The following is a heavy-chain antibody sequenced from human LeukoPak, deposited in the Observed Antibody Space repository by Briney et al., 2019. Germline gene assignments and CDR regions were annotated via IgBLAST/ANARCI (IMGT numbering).Heavy chain of an antibody. CDR1: GYTFTSYG. Sequence: GASVKVSCKASGYTFTSYGISWVRQAPGQGLEWMGWISAYNGNTNYAQKLQGRVTMTTDTSTSTAYMELSSLRSEDMAMYYCTRSRFGELWFDYWGQGTLVTVSS. V-gene: IGHV1-18*03. CDR2: ISAYNGNT. J-gene: IGHJ4*02. D-gene: IGHD3-10*01. CDR3: TRSRFGELWFDY.